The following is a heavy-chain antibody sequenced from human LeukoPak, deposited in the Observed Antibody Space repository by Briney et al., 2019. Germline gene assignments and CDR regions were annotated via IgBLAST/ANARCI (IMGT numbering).Heavy chain of an antibody. CDR3: ARRGYGSGSYFSY. CDR1: GYSLSSYL. V-gene: IGHV5-51*06. CDR2: IYPSGGDT. D-gene: IGHD3-10*01. J-gene: IGHJ4*02. Sequence: GESLKIPCRPSGYSLSSYLIGLVRQMPGKGAEWIGSIYPSGGDTIYSPSFKGQVAMSADKSITTTYLQWKSLKASDTGTYYCARRGYGSGSYFSYWGQGTVVTV.